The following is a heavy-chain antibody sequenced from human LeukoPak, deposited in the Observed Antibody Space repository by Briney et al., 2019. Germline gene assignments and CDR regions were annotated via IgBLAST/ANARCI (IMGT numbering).Heavy chain of an antibody. J-gene: IGHJ6*03. CDR2: INHSGST. CDR1: GGSFSGYY. D-gene: IGHD3-9*01. CDR3: ARSGHRDILTGYFYYYYMDV. Sequence: SETLSLTCAVYGGSFSGYYWSWIRQPPGKGLEWIGEINHSGSTNYNPSLKSRVTISVDTSKNQFSLKLSSVTAADTAVYYCARSGHRDILTGYFYYYYMDVWGKGTTVTVSS. V-gene: IGHV4-34*01.